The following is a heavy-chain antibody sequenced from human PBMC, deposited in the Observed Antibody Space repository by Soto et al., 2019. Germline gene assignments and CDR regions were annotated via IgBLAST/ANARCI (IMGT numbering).Heavy chain of an antibody. CDR3: VMVDNYVTPTPQDV. CDR2: ISPYTGNT. J-gene: IGHJ6*02. V-gene: IGHV1-18*01. D-gene: IGHD3-16*01. CDR1: GYIFVNYG. Sequence: QVQLVQSGDEVKKPGSSVKVSCKASGYIFVNYGIAWVRQATGQGLEWMGWISPYTGNTHSATKVQGRLTMTTDTSTSTAYMDLGSRTSDDTAVYYCVMVDNYVTPTPQDVWGQWTTVTGSS.